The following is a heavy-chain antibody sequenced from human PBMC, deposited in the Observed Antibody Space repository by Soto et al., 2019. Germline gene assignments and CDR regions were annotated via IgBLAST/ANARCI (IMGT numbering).Heavy chain of an antibody. V-gene: IGHV1-3*01. CDR2: INPDNGNT. Sequence: WSSVKVCCKASGYTFTRYTMNWVRQAPGQRLEWMGWINPDNGNTKSSQKFQDRVIITRDTSASTAYMDLSSLRSEDTAVYYCARGISTGQLDPWGQGTLVTVSS. J-gene: IGHJ5*02. CDR1: GYTFTRYT. CDR3: ARGISTGQLDP. D-gene: IGHD2-2*01.